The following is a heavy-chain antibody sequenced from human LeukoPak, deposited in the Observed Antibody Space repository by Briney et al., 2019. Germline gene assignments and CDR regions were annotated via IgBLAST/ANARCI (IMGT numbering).Heavy chain of an antibody. Sequence: ALVKVSCKASGYTFTSYGISWVRQAPGQGLEWMGWISAYNGNTNYAQKLQGRVTMTTDTSTSTAYMELRSLRSDDTAVYYCAREQQLAPYYYYGMDVWGQGTTVTVSS. J-gene: IGHJ6*02. CDR3: AREQQLAPYYYYGMDV. V-gene: IGHV1-18*01. CDR2: ISAYNGNT. CDR1: GYTFTSYG. D-gene: IGHD6-13*01.